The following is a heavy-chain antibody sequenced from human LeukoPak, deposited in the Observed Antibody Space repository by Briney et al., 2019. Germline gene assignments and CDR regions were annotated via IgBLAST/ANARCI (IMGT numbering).Heavy chain of an antibody. D-gene: IGHD3-9*01. CDR1: GDSISSNSYY. V-gene: IGHV4-39*07. CDR3: ATFPRLRYFDWFDY. J-gene: IGHJ4*02. Sequence: SETLSLTCTVSGDSISSNSYYWGWIRQPPGKGLEWIGSIYYSGSTYYNPSLKSRVTISVDPSKTQFSLKLSSVTAADTAVYYCATFPRLRYFDWFDYWGQGTLVTVSS. CDR2: IYYSGST.